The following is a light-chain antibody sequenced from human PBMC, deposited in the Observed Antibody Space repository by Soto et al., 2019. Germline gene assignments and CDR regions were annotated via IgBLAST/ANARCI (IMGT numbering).Light chain of an antibody. V-gene: IGLV1-47*01. J-gene: IGLJ3*02. Sequence: QSVLTQQPSASGTPGQRVTISCSASSSSIGSNYIYWYQQLPGTATKLLISRDSQRTSGVPDRFSGSKSGTSASLAISGLPSEDEADEYCAAGDDSLRGWVVGGGTKVTVL. CDR1: SSSIGSNY. CDR2: RDS. CDR3: AAGDDSLRGWV.